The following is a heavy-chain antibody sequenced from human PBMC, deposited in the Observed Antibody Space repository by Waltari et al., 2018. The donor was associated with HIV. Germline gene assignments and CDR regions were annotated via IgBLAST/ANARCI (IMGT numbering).Heavy chain of an antibody. V-gene: IGHV3-23*01. CDR3: AKGVSVATRTGFDS. J-gene: IGHJ4*02. Sequence: VQLLESGGGLVQRGGSLRLSCAASGFRFSDYAQGWVRQAPGKGLQCVSTISGSGQTTYYAESVEGRFTISRDDSQNTLYLQMHSVRGEDTAVYFCAKGVSVATRTGFDSWGQGTMVIVSS. CDR1: GFRFSDYA. CDR2: ISGSGQTT. D-gene: IGHD5-12*01.